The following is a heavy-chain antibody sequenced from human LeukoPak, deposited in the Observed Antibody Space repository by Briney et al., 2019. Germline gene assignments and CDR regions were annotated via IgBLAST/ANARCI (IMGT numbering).Heavy chain of an antibody. D-gene: IGHD2-15*01. J-gene: IGHJ4*02. CDR2: IYYSGST. V-gene: IGHV4-59*01. CDR1: GGSISSYY. Sequence: PSETLSLTCTVSGGSISSYYWSWIRQPPGKGLEWRGYIYYSGSTNYNPSLKSRVTISVDTSKNQFSLKLSSVTAADTAVYYCARVLPRLGYCSGGSCYTVGLYYFDYWGQGTLVTVSS. CDR3: ARVLPRLGYCSGGSCYTVGLYYFDY.